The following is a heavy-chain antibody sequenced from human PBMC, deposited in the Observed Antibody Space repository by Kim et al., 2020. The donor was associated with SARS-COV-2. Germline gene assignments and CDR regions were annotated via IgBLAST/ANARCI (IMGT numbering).Heavy chain of an antibody. V-gene: IGHV3-30*18. D-gene: IGHD4-4*01. CDR1: GFTFSSYG. CDR2: ISYDGSNK. Sequence: GGSLRLSCAASGFTFSSYGMHWVRQAPGKGLEWVAVISYDGSNKYYADSVKGRFTISRDNSKNTLYLQMNSLRAEDTAVYYCAKSDYSNLGYYYYGMDVWGQGTTVTVSS. J-gene: IGHJ6*02. CDR3: AKSDYSNLGYYYYGMDV.